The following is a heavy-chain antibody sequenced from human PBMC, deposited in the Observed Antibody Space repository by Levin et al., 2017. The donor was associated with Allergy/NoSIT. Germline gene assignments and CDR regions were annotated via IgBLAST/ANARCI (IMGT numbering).Heavy chain of an antibody. CDR3: AIYQMGLEYSSFYNWFDP. V-gene: IGHV5-51*01. J-gene: IGHJ5*02. CDR1: GYSFTSYW. Sequence: GESLKISCKGSGYSFTSYWIGWVRQMPGKGLEWMGIIYPGDSDTRYSPSFQGQVTISADKSISTAYLQWSSLKASDTAMYYCAIYQMGLEYSSFYNWFDPWGQGTLVTVSS. D-gene: IGHD6-6*01. CDR2: IYPGDSDT.